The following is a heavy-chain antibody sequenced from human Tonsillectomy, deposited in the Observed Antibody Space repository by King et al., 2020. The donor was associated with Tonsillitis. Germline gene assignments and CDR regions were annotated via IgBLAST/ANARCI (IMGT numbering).Heavy chain of an antibody. J-gene: IGHJ3*02. CDR1: GFSLSTSGVG. CDR3: AHRHPAEYNWSYGTFDI. Sequence: TLKESGPTLVRPTQTLTLTCTFSGFSLSTSGVGVGWVRQPPGKALAWLGLIYWTDEKGDSPFLKSRRTITKDTSKNQVVLTMTNTDPVDTATYYCAHRHPAEYNWSYGTFDIWGQGTLVTVSS. V-gene: IGHV2-5*01. D-gene: IGHD1-7*01. CDR2: IYWTDEK.